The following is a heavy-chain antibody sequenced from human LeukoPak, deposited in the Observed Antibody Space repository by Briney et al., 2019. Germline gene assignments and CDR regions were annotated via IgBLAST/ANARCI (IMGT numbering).Heavy chain of an antibody. Sequence: GGSLRLSCAALGFTFSSYAMTWARQAPGKGLEWVSVTSGSGGSTYYADSVKGRFTISRDNSKNTLYLQMNSLRAEDTAVYYCAKAHYDILTGYPFDYWGQGTLVTVSS. V-gene: IGHV3-23*01. D-gene: IGHD3-9*01. CDR2: TSGSGGST. CDR1: GFTFSSYA. J-gene: IGHJ4*02. CDR3: AKAHYDILTGYPFDY.